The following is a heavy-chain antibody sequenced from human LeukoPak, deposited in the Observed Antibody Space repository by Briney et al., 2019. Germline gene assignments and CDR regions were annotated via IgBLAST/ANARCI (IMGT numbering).Heavy chain of an antibody. CDR1: GFTFSSYA. CDR2: ISYDGSNK. Sequence: GGSLRLSCAASGFTFSSYAMHWVRQAPGKGLEWVAVISYDGSNKYYADSVKGRFTISRDNSKNTLYLQMNSLRAEDTAVYYCAKVLPVQYCSGGSCYWVYFDYWGQGTLVTVSS. D-gene: IGHD2-15*01. J-gene: IGHJ4*02. CDR3: AKVLPVQYCSGGSCYWVYFDY. V-gene: IGHV3-30*04.